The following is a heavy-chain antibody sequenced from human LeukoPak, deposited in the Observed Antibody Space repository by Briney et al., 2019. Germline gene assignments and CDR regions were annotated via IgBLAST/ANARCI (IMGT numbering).Heavy chain of an antibody. CDR3: ARGVVSGRFGDYYYYMDV. CDR1: GGSFSGHY. CDR2: VNDRGST. D-gene: IGHD3-16*01. Sequence: SETLSLTCAVYGGSFSGHYWTWIRQPPGKGLQWIGEVNDRGSTNYNPSLKSRLTISEDKSKKQFSLRLPSVTAADTAVYYCARGVVSGRFGDYYYYMDVWGKGTTITVSS. V-gene: IGHV4-34*01. J-gene: IGHJ6*03.